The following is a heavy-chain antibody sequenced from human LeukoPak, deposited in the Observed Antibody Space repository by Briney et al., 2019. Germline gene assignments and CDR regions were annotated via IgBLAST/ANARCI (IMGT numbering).Heavy chain of an antibody. CDR1: GLTFSSYS. D-gene: IGHD3-22*01. Sequence: GGSLRLSCAASGLTFSSYSMNWVRQAPGKGLEWVSSISSSGSYIYYADSVKGRFTISRDNAKNSLYLQMNSLRAEDTAVYYCARDGVAYYYDSSGYHDYWGQGTLVTVSS. CDR3: ARDGVAYYYDSSGYHDY. J-gene: IGHJ4*02. CDR2: ISSSGSYI. V-gene: IGHV3-21*01.